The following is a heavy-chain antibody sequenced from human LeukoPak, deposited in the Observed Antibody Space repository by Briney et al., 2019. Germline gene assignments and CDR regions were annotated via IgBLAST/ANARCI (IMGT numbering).Heavy chain of an antibody. J-gene: IGHJ4*02. D-gene: IGHD6-6*01. CDR3: ARHKDEYSSSSGFDN. V-gene: IGHV5-51*01. Sequence: GESLKISCKGSGYSFTSYWIGWVSPMPGKGLEWMGIIYPGDSDTRYSPSFQGQVTISADKSISTAYLQWSSLKASDTAMYYCARHKDEYSSSSGFDNWGQGTLVTVSS. CDR1: GYSFTSYW. CDR2: IYPGDSDT.